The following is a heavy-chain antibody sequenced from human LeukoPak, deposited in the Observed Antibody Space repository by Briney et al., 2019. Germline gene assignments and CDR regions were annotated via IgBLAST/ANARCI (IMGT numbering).Heavy chain of an antibody. J-gene: IGHJ3*02. CDR2: IYHSGST. V-gene: IGHV4-4*02. Sequence: SGTLSLTCAVSGGSISSSNWWSWVRQPPGKGLEWIGEIYHSGSTNYNPSLKSRVTISVDRSKNQFSLKLSSVTAADTAVYYCARDVRQLWYPGAFDIWGQGTMVTVSS. CDR3: ARDVRQLWYPGAFDI. D-gene: IGHD5-18*01. CDR1: GGSISSSNW.